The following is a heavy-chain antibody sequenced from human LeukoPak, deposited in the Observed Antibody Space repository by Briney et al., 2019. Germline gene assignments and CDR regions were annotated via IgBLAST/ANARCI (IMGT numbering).Heavy chain of an antibody. CDR2: ISSSGSTI. CDR3: ARDGQGSSYYYYYYMDV. CDR1: GFTFSSYA. V-gene: IGHV3-11*01. J-gene: IGHJ6*03. Sequence: GGSLRLSCAASGFTFSSYAMSWIRQAPGKGLEWVSYISSSGSTIYYADSVKGRFTISRDNAKNSLYLQMNSLRAEDTAVYYCARDGQGSSYYYYYYMDVWGKGTTVTVSS. D-gene: IGHD3-10*01.